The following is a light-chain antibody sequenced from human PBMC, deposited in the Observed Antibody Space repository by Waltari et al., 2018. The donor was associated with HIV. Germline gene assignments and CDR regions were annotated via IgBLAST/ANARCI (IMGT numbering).Light chain of an antibody. V-gene: IGLV1-44*01. Sequence: QSVVTQPPSASGTPGQRVPMSCSGSASNIGGNTVNWYQHLPQTAPKLLIYINDERPSGVPDRFSASKTGTSASLDISGLQSEDEADYYCATWDDGLSGWVFGGGTKLTVL. J-gene: IGLJ3*02. CDR3: ATWDDGLSGWV. CDR2: IND. CDR1: ASNIGGNT.